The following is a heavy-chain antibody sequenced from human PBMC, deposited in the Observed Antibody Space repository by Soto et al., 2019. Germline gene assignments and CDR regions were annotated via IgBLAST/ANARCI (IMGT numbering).Heavy chain of an antibody. J-gene: IGHJ4*02. V-gene: IGHV4-4*02. CDR3: ARDLHYYDSSDSVAH. CDR1: GGSISSSNW. Sequence: SETLSLTCAVSGGSISSSNWWSWVRQPPGKGLEWIGEIYHSGSTNYNPSLKSRVTISVDKSKNQFSLKLSSVTAADTAVYYCARDLHYYDSSDSVAHWGQGTLVTVSS. D-gene: IGHD3-22*01. CDR2: IYHSGST.